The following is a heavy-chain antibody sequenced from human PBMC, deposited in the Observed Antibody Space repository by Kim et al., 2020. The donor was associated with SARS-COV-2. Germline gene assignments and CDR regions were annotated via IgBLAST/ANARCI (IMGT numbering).Heavy chain of an antibody. Sequence: SQTLSLTCAISGDSVSGNNIAWNWIRQSPSRGLEWLGRTYYMSKWRIDYAESMKSRVTINPDTAKNQFSLQLNSVTPEDTAVYYCARGQWSAFDIWGQGTMVTVSS. CDR3: ARGQWSAFDI. CDR1: GDSVSGNNIA. J-gene: IGHJ3*02. D-gene: IGHD6-19*01. CDR2: TYYMSKWRI. V-gene: IGHV6-1*01.